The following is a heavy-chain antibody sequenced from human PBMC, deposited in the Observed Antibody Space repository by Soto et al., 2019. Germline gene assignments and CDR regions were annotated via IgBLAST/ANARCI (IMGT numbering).Heavy chain of an antibody. Sequence: VGSLRLSCAASGFTFSSYWMHWVRQVPEKGLVWVSRISGDGTITNFADAVKGRFTISRDNVKNTLYLQMNSLRAEDTAVYYCVRYTRSVGGSYRPDYWGQGTLVTVSS. CDR3: VRYTRSVGGSYRPDY. CDR2: ISGDGTIT. J-gene: IGHJ4*02. V-gene: IGHV3-74*01. D-gene: IGHD3-16*02. CDR1: GFTFSSYW.